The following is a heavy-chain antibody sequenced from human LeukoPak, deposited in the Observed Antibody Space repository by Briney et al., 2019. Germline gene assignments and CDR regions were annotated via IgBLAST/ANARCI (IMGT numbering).Heavy chain of an antibody. CDR3: AKDRVIITMIRGVTGPDY. CDR2: ISGSGGST. CDR1: GFTFSSYA. Sequence: GGSLRLSCAASGFTFSSYAMSWVRQAPGKGLEWVSAISGSGGSTYYVDSVKGRFTISRDNSKNTPYLQMNSLRAEDTAVYYCAKDRVIITMIRGVTGPDYWGQGALVTVGS. V-gene: IGHV3-23*01. D-gene: IGHD3-10*01. J-gene: IGHJ4*02.